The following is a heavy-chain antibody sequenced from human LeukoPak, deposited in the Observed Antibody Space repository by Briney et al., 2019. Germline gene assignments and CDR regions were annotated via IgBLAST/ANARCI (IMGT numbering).Heavy chain of an antibody. D-gene: IGHD2-2*01. CDR3: ARGLGYCSRTSCYPDY. J-gene: IGHJ4*02. CDR1: GFTFSTYA. Sequence: PGGSLRLSCAASGFTFSTYAMFWVRQAPGKGLEYVSAISGNGGTTSYANSVKGRFTISRDNSKNTLYLQMGSLRAEDMAVYYCARGLGYCSRTSCYPDYWGQGTLVTVSS. V-gene: IGHV3-64*01. CDR2: ISGNGGTT.